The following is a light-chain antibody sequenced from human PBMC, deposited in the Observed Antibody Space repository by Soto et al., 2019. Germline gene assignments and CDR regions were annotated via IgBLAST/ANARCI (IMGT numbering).Light chain of an antibody. J-gene: IGLJ2*01. CDR3: SSYPSSSTLV. CDR1: SSVFGGYNY. Sequence: QSVLTQHASVSGSPAQSIATSCTGTSSVFGGYNYVVWCQQHPGKAPKPMIYEVSKRPSGEDSNRFSGAKSGNTASLTISGLQAEDEADYYCSSYPSSSTLVFGGGTKVTVL. V-gene: IGLV2-14*01. CDR2: EVS.